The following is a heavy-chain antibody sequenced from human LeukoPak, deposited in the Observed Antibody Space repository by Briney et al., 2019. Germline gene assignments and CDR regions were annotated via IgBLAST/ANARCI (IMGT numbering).Heavy chain of an antibody. V-gene: IGHV3-23*01. CDR2: IGISGSST. J-gene: IGHJ6*02. D-gene: IGHD2/OR15-2a*01. CDR1: GFTFSTYA. Sequence: GGSLRLSCAASGFTFSTYAMNWVSQAPGKGLEWVSTIGISGSSTYYADSVRGRFTISRDNSKNTLYLQVSSLTAEDTAVYYCAKDFSTVDYYYYGMDVWGQGTTVTVSS. CDR3: AKDFSTVDYYYYGMDV.